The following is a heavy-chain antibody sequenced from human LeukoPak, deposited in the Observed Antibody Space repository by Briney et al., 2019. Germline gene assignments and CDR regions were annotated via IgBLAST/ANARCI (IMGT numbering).Heavy chain of an antibody. CDR1: GGSMNDYY. CDR2: MYYSGST. V-gene: IGHV4-59*01. CDR3: ARDRYCIGGICFSGRFDP. D-gene: IGHD2-15*01. Sequence: PSETLSLTCTVSGGSMNDYYWPWIRPPPGKGLEWIGYMYYSGSTNYNPSLKSRVSISIDTSKNQFSLKLSSVTAADTAVYYCARDRYCIGGICFSGRFDPWGRGTLVTVSS. J-gene: IGHJ5*02.